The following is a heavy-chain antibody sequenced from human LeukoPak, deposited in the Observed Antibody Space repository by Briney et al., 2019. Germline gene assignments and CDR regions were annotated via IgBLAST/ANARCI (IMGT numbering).Heavy chain of an antibody. CDR3: TTNGWYCLDH. Sequence: SETLSLTCAVYGGSFSGYYWSWIRQPPGKGLEWIGEINHSGSTNYNPSLKSRVTISVDTSKNQFSLRLTSVTAADTAVYYCTTNGWYCLDHWGQGTLVTVSS. CDR1: GGSFSGYY. CDR2: INHSGST. V-gene: IGHV4-34*01. D-gene: IGHD6-19*01. J-gene: IGHJ4*02.